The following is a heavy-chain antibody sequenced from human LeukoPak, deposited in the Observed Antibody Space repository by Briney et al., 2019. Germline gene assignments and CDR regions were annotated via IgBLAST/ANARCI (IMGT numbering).Heavy chain of an antibody. Sequence: SETLSLTCTVSGGSISSYYWSWIRQPPGKGLEWIGYIYYSGSTNYNPSLKSRVTISVDTSKNQFSLKLSSVTAADTAVYYCARETGYQLLGFGYYYYYMDVGGKGTTVPVSS. J-gene: IGHJ6*03. D-gene: IGHD2-2*01. CDR3: ARETGYQLLGFGYYYYYMDV. CDR1: GGSISSYY. CDR2: IYYSGST. V-gene: IGHV4-59*01.